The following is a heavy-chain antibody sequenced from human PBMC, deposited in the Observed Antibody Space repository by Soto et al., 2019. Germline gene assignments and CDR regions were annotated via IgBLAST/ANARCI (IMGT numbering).Heavy chain of an antibody. J-gene: IGHJ2*01. CDR3: ARDPRGVGATTSGCWYFDL. CDR1: GFTFSSYS. Sequence: EVQLVESGGGLVQPGGSLRLSCAASGFTFSSYSMNWVRQAPGKGLEWVSYISSSSSTIYYADSVKGRFTISRDNAKNSLYLQMNSLRDEDTAVYYCARDPRGVGATTSGCWYFDLWGRGTLVTVSS. CDR2: ISSSSSTI. V-gene: IGHV3-48*02. D-gene: IGHD1-26*01.